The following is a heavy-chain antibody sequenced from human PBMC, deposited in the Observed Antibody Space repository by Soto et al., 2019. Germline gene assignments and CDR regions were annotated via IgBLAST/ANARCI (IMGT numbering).Heavy chain of an antibody. V-gene: IGHV1-18*04. D-gene: IGHD3-10*01. J-gene: IGHJ6*02. CDR2: IRAYNGST. CDR1: GYIFTNYG. CDR3: ARDLRYYGWTINYYTAMDV. Sequence: ASVKVSCKASGYIFTNYGISWVRQAPGQGLEYVGWIRAYNGSTNYAQKFQGRVTMTTDTHTTTAYMELRSLRSDDTAVYFCARDLRYYGWTINYYTAMDVWGQGTTVTVSS.